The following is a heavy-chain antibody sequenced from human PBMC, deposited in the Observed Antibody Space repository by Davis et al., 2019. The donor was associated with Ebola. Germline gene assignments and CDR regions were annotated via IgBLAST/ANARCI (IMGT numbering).Heavy chain of an antibody. CDR2: INEYGGVT. CDR3: TSGASCPH. J-gene: IGHJ4*02. V-gene: IGHV3-7*03. CDR1: GFSSGNLW. D-gene: IGHD2-2*01. Sequence: PGGSLRLSCAASGFSSGNLWMSWVRQAPGKVLEWVALINEYGGVTLYVDSVKGRFTISRDNSKNPLYLQMNTLRGEDTAVYFCTSGASCPHWGQGTLVTVSS.